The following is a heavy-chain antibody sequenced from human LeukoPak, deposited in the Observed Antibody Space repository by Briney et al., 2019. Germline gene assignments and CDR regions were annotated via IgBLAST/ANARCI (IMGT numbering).Heavy chain of an antibody. CDR2: ITDSGINT. Sequence: GGSLRLSCAASGFTFSSYAMAWVRQAPVKGLEWVSVITDSGINTYYTDSVKGRFTISRDNSKNTLYLQMNSLRAEDTAVYYCAKGTLGSCSGASCYPLDYWGQGTLVTV. CDR3: AKGTLGSCSGASCYPLDY. V-gene: IGHV3-23*01. D-gene: IGHD2-15*01. CDR1: GFTFSSYA. J-gene: IGHJ4*02.